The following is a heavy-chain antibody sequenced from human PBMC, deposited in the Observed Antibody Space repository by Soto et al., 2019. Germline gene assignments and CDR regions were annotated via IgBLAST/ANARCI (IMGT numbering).Heavy chain of an antibody. J-gene: IGHJ6*02. CDR1: GFSLTSGVVG. CDR2: IYWNAEQ. V-gene: IGHV2-5*01. Sequence: QITLKESGPTLVKPTQTLTLTCTFSGFSLTSGVVGVGWIRQPPGEALEWLALIYWNAEQNYNPSLRNRLTITRDTPKTQVVLTMTNMDPVDTATDYCAHRLPGPSGYDVWGQWTTVTVSS. CDR3: AHRLPGPSGYDV. D-gene: IGHD6-13*01.